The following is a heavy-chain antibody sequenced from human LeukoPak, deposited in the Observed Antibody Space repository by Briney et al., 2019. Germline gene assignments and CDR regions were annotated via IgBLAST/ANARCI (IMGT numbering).Heavy chain of an antibody. V-gene: IGHV3-33*08. D-gene: IGHD6-6*01. CDR3: ARARNHLEYSSSEDFDY. CDR1: GFTFSSYW. CDR2: IWYDGSNK. Sequence: GGSLRLSCAASGFTFSSYWMSWARQAPGKGLEWAAVIWYDGSNKYYADSVKGRFTISRDNSKNALYLQMNSPRAEDTAVYYCARARNHLEYSSSEDFDYWGQGTLVTVSS. J-gene: IGHJ4*02.